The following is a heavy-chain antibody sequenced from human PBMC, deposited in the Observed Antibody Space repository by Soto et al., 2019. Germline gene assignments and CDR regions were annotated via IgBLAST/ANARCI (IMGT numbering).Heavy chain of an antibody. Sequence: SETLSLTCAVYGGSFSGYYWSWIRQPPGKGLEWIGEINHSGSTNYNPSLKSRVTISVDTSKNQFSLKLSSATAADTAVYYCASRGRDYVWGSYRPAYFDYWGQGTLVTVS. D-gene: IGHD3-16*02. CDR1: GGSFSGYY. J-gene: IGHJ4*02. V-gene: IGHV4-34*01. CDR2: INHSGST. CDR3: ASRGRDYVWGSYRPAYFDY.